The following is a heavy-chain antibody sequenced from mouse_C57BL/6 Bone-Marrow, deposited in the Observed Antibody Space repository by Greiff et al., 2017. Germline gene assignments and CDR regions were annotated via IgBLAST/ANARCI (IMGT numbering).Heavy chain of an antibody. D-gene: IGHD1-1*01. Sequence: VQLQQPGAELVMPGASVKLSCTASGFNIKDDYMHWVKQRPEQGLEWIGWIDPENGDTEYASKFQGKATITADTSSNTAYLQLSSLTSEDTAVYYCTTNYYGSLAWFAYWGQGTLVTVSA. CDR1: GFNIKDDY. V-gene: IGHV14-4*01. CDR2: IDPENGDT. J-gene: IGHJ3*01. CDR3: TTNYYGSLAWFAY.